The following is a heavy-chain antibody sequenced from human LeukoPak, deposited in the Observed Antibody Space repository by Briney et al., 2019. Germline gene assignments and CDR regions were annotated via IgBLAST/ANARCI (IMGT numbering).Heavy chain of an antibody. CDR2: INPNSGGT. Sequence: ASVKVSCKASGYTFTGYYMHWVRQAPGQGLEWMGRINPNSGGTNYAQKFQGRVTMTRDTSTSTVYMGLSSLRSEDTAVYYCARDGAVIYYGMDVWGQGTTATVSS. J-gene: IGHJ6*02. V-gene: IGHV1-2*06. CDR3: ARDGAVIYYGMDV. D-gene: IGHD2-21*01. CDR1: GYTFTGYY.